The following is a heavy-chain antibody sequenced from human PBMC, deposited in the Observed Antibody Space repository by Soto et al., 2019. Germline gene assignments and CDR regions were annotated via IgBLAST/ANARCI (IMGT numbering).Heavy chain of an antibody. CDR1: GYTFTNYG. Sequence: QVQLVQSGGEVKKPGASVKVSCKTSGYTFTNYGISWVRQAPGQGLEWMGWINPYNGNTNYAQNLQGRLTMTTDTSTTTAYMELRSLTSDDTALYYCTRTKHVDCFDTWGQGTLVTVSS. J-gene: IGHJ5*02. CDR2: INPYNGNT. CDR3: TRTKHVDCFDT. V-gene: IGHV1-18*01.